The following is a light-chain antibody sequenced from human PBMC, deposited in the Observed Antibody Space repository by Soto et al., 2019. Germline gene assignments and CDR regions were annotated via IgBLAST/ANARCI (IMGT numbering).Light chain of an antibody. CDR3: AAWDDSLNGVV. J-gene: IGLJ2*01. CDR1: SSNIGSNP. CDR2: TNN. V-gene: IGLV1-44*01. Sequence: QSVLTQSPSASGTPGQTVTISCSGSSSNIGSNPVDWYQQLPGTAPKVLIYTNNQRPSGVPDRFSGSKSGTSASLAISGLQSADEADYYCAAWDDSLNGVVFGGGTKVTVL.